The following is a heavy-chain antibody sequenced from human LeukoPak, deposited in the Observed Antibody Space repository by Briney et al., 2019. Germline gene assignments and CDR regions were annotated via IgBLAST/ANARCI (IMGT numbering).Heavy chain of an antibody. CDR3: AKDLYGSGWYNYFDP. Sequence: GGSLRLSCAASGFTFSDYGMHWVRQAPGKGLEWVAMTSRDGSAEYYADSVKGRFTISRDNSKNTLYLQMNSLRPEDTAVYHCAKDLYGSGWYNYFDPWGQGALVSVSS. CDR2: TSRDGSAE. V-gene: IGHV3-30*18. J-gene: IGHJ5*02. D-gene: IGHD6-19*01. CDR1: GFTFSDYG.